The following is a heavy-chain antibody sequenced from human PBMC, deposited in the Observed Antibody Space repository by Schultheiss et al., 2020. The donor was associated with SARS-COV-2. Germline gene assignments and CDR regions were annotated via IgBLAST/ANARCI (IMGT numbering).Heavy chain of an antibody. CDR2: ISFDGGKN. J-gene: IGHJ1*01. V-gene: IGHV3-30-3*01. D-gene: IGHD6-19*01. CDR1: GFSFSDYG. Sequence: GGSLRLSCAASGFSFSDYGMHWVRQAPGKGLEWLTVISFDGGKNHYVDSVRGRFSISRDNSRNTLYLQMNSPRREDTAVYFCVRDEAVAGASEYFQYWGRGTLVTVSS. CDR3: VRDEAVAGASEYFQY.